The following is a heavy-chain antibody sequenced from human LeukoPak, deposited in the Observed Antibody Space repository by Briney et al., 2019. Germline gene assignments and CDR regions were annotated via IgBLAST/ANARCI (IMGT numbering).Heavy chain of an antibody. Sequence: ASVKVSCKASGYTFTSYAMHWVRQAPGQRLEWMGGINAGNGNTKYSQKFQGRVTITRDKSESTAYMELSSLRSEDKAVYYCARLSPYSSSWYFLDYWGQGTLVTVSS. J-gene: IGHJ4*02. D-gene: IGHD6-13*01. CDR3: ARLSPYSSSWYFLDY. CDR1: GYTFTSYA. V-gene: IGHV1-3*01. CDR2: INAGNGNT.